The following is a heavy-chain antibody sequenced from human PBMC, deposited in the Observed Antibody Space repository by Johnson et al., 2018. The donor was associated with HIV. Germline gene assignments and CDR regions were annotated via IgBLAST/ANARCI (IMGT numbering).Heavy chain of an antibody. Sequence: QVQLVESGGGLVQPGGSLRLACAASGFTVSRNYMSWVRQAPGKGRAWVAALLCGGRNKKSADSVKGRFTISRDISTKTPFLQMNSLRPEDTAGHYCAKGGWWEGLEVKVAAAFDIWGQGTMVTVAS. D-gene: IGHD6-25*01. CDR2: LLCGGRNK. V-gene: IGHV3-30*18. CDR3: AKGGWWEGLEVKVAAAFDI. J-gene: IGHJ3*02. CDR1: GFTVSRNY.